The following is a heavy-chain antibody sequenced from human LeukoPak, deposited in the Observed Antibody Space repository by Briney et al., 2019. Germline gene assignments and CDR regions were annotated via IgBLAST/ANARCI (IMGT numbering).Heavy chain of an antibody. V-gene: IGHV4-30-4*01. Sequence: SETLSLTCTVSGGSISSGDFYWSWIRQPPEKGLEYIGYISYSGSTHYNPSLKSRATISADTSKNQFSLKLTSMTAADTAVYHCARGGEGYNYVYWGQGTLVTVSS. CDR2: ISYSGST. J-gene: IGHJ4*02. D-gene: IGHD5-24*01. CDR3: ARGGEGYNYVY. CDR1: GGSISSGDFY.